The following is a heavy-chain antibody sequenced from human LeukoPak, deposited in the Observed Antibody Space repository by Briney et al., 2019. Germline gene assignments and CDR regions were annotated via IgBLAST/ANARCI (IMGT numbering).Heavy chain of an antibody. D-gene: IGHD6-13*01. Sequence: PSETLSLTCAVSGGSISSSNWWSWVRQPPGKGLEWIGEIYHSGSTNYNPSLKSRVTISVGKSKNQFSLKLSSVTAADTAVYYCAIRSSSWQTDDAFDIWGQGTMVTVSS. CDR1: GGSISSSNW. J-gene: IGHJ3*02. CDR2: IYHSGST. V-gene: IGHV4-4*02. CDR3: AIRSSSWQTDDAFDI.